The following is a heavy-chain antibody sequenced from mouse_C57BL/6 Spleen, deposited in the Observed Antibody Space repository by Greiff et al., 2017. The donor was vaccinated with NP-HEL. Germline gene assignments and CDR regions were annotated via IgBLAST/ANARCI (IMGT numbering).Heavy chain of an antibody. CDR1: GYTFTSYW. D-gene: IGHD1-1*01. CDR3: ARYPGSSSWFAY. CDR2: IHPNSGST. V-gene: IGHV1-64*01. Sequence: QVQLQQPGAELVKPGASVKLSCKASGYTFTSYWMHWVKQRPGQGLEWIGMIHPNSGSTNYNEKFKSKATLTVDKSSSTAYMQLSSLTSEDSAVYYCARYPGSSSWFAYWGQGTLVTVSA. J-gene: IGHJ3*01.